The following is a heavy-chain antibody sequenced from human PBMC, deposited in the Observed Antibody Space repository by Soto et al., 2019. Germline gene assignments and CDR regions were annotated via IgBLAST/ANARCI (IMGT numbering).Heavy chain of an antibody. CDR3: ARGRSSHYYGSRRDAFDI. CDR2: INHSGST. Sequence: SETLSLTCAVYGGSFSGYYWSWIRQPPGKGLEWIGEINHSGSTNYNPSLKSRVTISVDTSKNQFSLKLSSVTAADTAVYYCARGRSSHYYGSRRDAFDIWGQGTMVTVSS. J-gene: IGHJ3*02. CDR1: GGSFSGYY. D-gene: IGHD3-10*01. V-gene: IGHV4-34*01.